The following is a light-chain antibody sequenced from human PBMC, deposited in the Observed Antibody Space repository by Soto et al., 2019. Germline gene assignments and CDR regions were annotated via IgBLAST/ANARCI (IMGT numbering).Light chain of an antibody. CDR1: QTISNY. CDR2: AAS. CDR3: QQSYTTPWT. Sequence: DIQMTQSPSSLSVSVGDRVTITCRASQTISNYLNWYQQKPGRAPKLLIHAASTLQSGVPSRFSGGGSGTDFTLTISSLQPEDFATYSCQQSYTTPWTFGLGTKV. J-gene: IGKJ1*01. V-gene: IGKV1-39*01.